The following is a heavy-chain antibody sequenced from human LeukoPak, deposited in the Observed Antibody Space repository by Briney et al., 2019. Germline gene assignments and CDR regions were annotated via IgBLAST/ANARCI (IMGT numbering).Heavy chain of an antibody. J-gene: IGHJ4*02. Sequence: PGGSLRLSCAASGFTFDDYGMSWVRQAPGKGLEWVSGINWNGGSTGYADSVKGRFTISRDNAKNSLYLQMNSLRAEDTAVYYCARGGRSSGWSKLAHFDYWGQGTLVTVSS. CDR1: GFTFDDYG. CDR2: INWNGGST. CDR3: ARGGRSSGWSKLAHFDY. V-gene: IGHV3-20*04. D-gene: IGHD6-19*01.